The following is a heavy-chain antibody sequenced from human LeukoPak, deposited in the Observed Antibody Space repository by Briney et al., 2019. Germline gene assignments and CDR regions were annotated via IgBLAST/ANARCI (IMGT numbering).Heavy chain of an antibody. CDR1: GFTFSEYA. D-gene: IGHD4-17*01. V-gene: IGHV3-23*01. CDR3: GRDPNGDYVGAFEF. CDR2: SSSGGANT. Sequence: GGSLRLSCAASGFTFSEYALVWVRQAPGKGLEWVSASSSGGANTLYADAVKGRFTISRDNSKNALYLQMDSLRAEDTAVYFCGRDPNGDYVGAFEFWGHGTMVTVSS. J-gene: IGHJ3*01.